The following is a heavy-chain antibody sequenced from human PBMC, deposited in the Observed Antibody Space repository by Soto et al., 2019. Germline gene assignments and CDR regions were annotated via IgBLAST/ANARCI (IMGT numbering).Heavy chain of an antibody. V-gene: IGHV1-69*01. J-gene: IGHJ4*02. CDR3: ARSPRIAGDFDY. D-gene: IGHD1-20*01. CDR2: IIPIFGTA. Sequence: VQLVESGAEVKKPGSSVKVSCKASGGTFSSYAISWVRQAPGQGLEWMGGIIPIFGTANYAQKFQGRVTITADESTSTAYMELSSLRSEDTAVHYCARSPRIAGDFDYWGQGTLVTVSS. CDR1: GGTFSSYA.